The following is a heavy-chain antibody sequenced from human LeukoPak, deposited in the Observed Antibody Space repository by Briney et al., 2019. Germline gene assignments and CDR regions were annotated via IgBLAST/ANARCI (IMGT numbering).Heavy chain of an antibody. J-gene: IGHJ6*04. V-gene: IGHV4-59*01. Sequence: LRLSCAASGFTFSSYEMNWVRQAPGKGLEWIGYIYYSGSTNYNPSLKSRVTISVDTSKNQFSLKLSSVTAADTAVYYCARDFPITMVRGLDVWGKGTTVTVSS. CDR3: ARDFPITMVRGLDV. CDR1: GFTFSSYE. D-gene: IGHD3-10*01. CDR2: IYYSGST.